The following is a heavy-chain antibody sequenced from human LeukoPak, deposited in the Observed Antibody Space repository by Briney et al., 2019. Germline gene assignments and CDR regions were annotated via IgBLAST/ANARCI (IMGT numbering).Heavy chain of an antibody. V-gene: IGHV3-9*01. D-gene: IGHD3-22*01. J-gene: IGHJ3*02. Sequence: PGGSLSPSCAASGFTFDDYAIHCVRQAPGKGLEWVSGISWNSGSIGYADSVKGRFTISRDNAKNSLYLQMNSLRAEDTALYYCAKDNYYDSSSYWGDAFHSWSQGTMVTVSS. CDR2: ISWNSGSI. CDR3: AKDNYYDSSSYWGDAFHS. CDR1: GFTFDDYA.